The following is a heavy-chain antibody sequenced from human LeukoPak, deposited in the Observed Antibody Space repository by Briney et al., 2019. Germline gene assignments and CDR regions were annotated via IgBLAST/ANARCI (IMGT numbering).Heavy chain of an antibody. CDR2: ISSSSIYI. CDR1: DFTFSSYT. J-gene: IGHJ4*02. V-gene: IGHV3-21*01. Sequence: GGSLRLSCAASDFTFSSYTMNWVRQAPGKGLEWVSSISSSSIYIYYADSVEGRFTISRDNAKNSLYLQMNSLRAEDTAVYYCARDNYYDSSSYYYYFDYWGQGTLVTVSS. D-gene: IGHD3-22*01. CDR3: ARDNYYDSSSYYYYFDY.